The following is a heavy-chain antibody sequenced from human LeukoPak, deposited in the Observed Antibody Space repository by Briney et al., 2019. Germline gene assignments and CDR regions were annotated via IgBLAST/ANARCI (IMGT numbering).Heavy chain of an antibody. V-gene: IGHV1-8*01. Sequence: ASVKVSCKASGYTFTSYDINWVRQATGQGLEWMGWMNPNSGNTGYAQKFQGRVTMTRNTSISTAYMELSSLRSEDTAGYYCARGGRRVAAAGTYWFDPWGQGTLVTVSS. CDR2: MNPNSGNT. CDR1: GYTFTSYD. D-gene: IGHD6-13*01. J-gene: IGHJ5*02. CDR3: ARGGRRVAAAGTYWFDP.